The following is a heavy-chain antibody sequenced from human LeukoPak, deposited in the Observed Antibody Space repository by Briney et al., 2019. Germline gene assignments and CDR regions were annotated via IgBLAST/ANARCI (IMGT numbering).Heavy chain of an antibody. CDR3: AKVKVRGAYGMDV. CDR1: GFTFSSYA. V-gene: IGHV3-23*01. CDR2: ITGYGAST. Sequence: GGSLRLSCAASGFTFSSYAMSWVRQAPGKGLEWVSAITGYGASTYYADSVKGRFTVSRDNSKNTLYLQMSSLRAEDTAVYYCAKVKVRGAYGMDVWGQGTTVTVSS. J-gene: IGHJ6*02. D-gene: IGHD3-10*01.